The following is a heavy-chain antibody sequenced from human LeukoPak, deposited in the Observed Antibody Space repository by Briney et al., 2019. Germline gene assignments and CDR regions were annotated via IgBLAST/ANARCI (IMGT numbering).Heavy chain of an antibody. CDR3: AKDRLDTSMIIES. D-gene: IGHD5-18*01. V-gene: IGHV3-30*02. CDR2: IRFDGSNK. CDR1: GFNFRSYG. J-gene: IGHJ4*02. Sequence: GGSLRLSCAAPGFNFRSYGMHWVRQTPGRGLEWVTFIRFDGSNKYYADSVKGRFTISRDNSKITLSLQMNSLRAEDTAVYYCAKDRLDTSMIIESWGQGTLVSVSS.